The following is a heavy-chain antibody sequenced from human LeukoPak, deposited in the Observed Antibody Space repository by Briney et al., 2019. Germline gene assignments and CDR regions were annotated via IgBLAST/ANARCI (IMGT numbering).Heavy chain of an antibody. V-gene: IGHV4-59*13. CDR2: IHYRGTT. Sequence: SETLSLTCSVSGASINSYYWNWIRQSPGKGLEWLGNIHYRGTTNYNPSLKSRVTMSIDTSKNHFSLKLTSVTAADTATYYCARETSLAGFASGLGFNYWGQGILVSVSS. CDR3: ARETSLAGFASGLGFNY. CDR1: GASINSYY. J-gene: IGHJ4*01. D-gene: IGHD6-19*01.